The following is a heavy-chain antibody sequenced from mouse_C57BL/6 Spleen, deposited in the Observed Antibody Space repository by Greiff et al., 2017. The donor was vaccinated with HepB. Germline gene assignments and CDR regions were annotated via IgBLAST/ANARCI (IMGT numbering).Heavy chain of an antibody. CDR2: IHPNSGNT. CDR1: GYTFTSYW. D-gene: IGHD1-1*01. CDR3: AGTTVVPFDY. Sequence: VQLQQPGAELVKPGASVKLSCKASGYTFTSYWMHWVKQRPGQGLEWIGMIHPNSGNTNYNEKFKSKATLTVDKSSSTAYMQLSSLTSEDSAVYYCAGTTVVPFDYWGQGTTLTVSS. V-gene: IGHV1-64*01. J-gene: IGHJ2*01.